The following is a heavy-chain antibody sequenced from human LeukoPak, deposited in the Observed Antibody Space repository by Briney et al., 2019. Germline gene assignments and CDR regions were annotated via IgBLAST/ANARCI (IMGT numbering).Heavy chain of an antibody. Sequence: SETLSLTCAVSGGSISSSNWWSWIRQPPGKGLEWIGEINHSGSTNYNPSLKSRVTISVDTSKNQFSLKLSSVTAADTAVYYCARGRGPPELATYYYYYYYMDVWGKGTTVTVSS. CDR3: ARGRGPPELATYYYYYYYMDV. CDR2: INHSGST. V-gene: IGHV4-4*02. J-gene: IGHJ6*03. CDR1: GGSISSSNW. D-gene: IGHD1-26*01.